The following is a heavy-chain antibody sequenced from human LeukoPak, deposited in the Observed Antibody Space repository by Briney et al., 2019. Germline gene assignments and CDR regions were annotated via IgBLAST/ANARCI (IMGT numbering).Heavy chain of an antibody. CDR2: IYSSGDI. D-gene: IGHD3-10*01. CDR1: GGSVNGYY. Sequence: PSETLSLTCAVSGGSVNGYYWSWIRQTPGMGLEWIGYIYSSGDINYNPSLTSRLTMSVDTSNNQVSLKLSSVTAADTAVYFCAREKSEWFGEFDYWGQGTLVTVSS. CDR3: AREKSEWFGEFDY. V-gene: IGHV4-59*02. J-gene: IGHJ4*02.